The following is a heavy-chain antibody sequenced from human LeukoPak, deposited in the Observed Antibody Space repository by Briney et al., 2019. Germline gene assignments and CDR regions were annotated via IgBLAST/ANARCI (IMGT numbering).Heavy chain of an antibody. J-gene: IGHJ4*02. CDR3: VRYDVDARRFDY. D-gene: IGHD2-8*01. V-gene: IGHV3-74*01. CDR1: GFSFSAYW. Sequence: GGSLRLSCAASGFSFSAYWMHWVRQAPGKGLVWVSRINNEGTGTDYADSVRGRFTISRVNVENTPYLQMNSLSADDTAMYYCVRYDVDARRFDYWGQGTLVTVSS. CDR2: INNEGTGT.